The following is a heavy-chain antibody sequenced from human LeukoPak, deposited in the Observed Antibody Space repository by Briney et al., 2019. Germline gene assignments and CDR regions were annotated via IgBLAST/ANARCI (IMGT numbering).Heavy chain of an antibody. V-gene: IGHV4-4*07. CDR1: GDSISSHY. CDR3: ARQVHSGSYAIHAFDI. J-gene: IGHJ3*02. Sequence: SQTLSLTCTVSGDSISSHYLGWIRQPAGKGLEWIGITSGTGNYNPSLKSRVSMSVDTSRNLVSLTLTSVTAADTAVYYCARQVHSGSYAIHAFDIWGQGTMVTVSS. CDR2: TSGTG. D-gene: IGHD1-26*01.